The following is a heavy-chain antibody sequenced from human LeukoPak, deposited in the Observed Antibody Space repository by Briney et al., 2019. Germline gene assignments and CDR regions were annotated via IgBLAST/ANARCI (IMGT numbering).Heavy chain of an antibody. CDR3: AASGPFHH. D-gene: IGHD3-10*01. CDR2: SNSDESLT. CDR1: GVTFSNYW. Sequence: PGGTLTLSCAASGVTFSNYWMHWVRQSQGKGLEWVSRSNSDESLTYYADSVKGRFTISRDNARNTVYLQLNSLRAEDTAVYYCAASGPFHHWGQGTLVIVSS. J-gene: IGHJ1*01. V-gene: IGHV3-74*01.